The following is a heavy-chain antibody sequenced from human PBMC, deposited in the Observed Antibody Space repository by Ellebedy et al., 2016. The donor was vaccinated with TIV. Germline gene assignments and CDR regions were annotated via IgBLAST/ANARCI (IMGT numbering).Heavy chain of an antibody. CDR2: ISSGSSII. D-gene: IGHD4-23*01. CDR3: ARDPVGVGPAFDI. CDR1: RFTFSSYS. Sequence: GESLKISCAASRFTFSSYSMNWVRQAPGKGPEWVSYISSGSSIIYYADSVRGRFTISRDTAKNSLYLQMNSLRAEDTAVYYCARDPVGVGPAFDIWGQGTMVTVSS. V-gene: IGHV3-48*01. J-gene: IGHJ3*02.